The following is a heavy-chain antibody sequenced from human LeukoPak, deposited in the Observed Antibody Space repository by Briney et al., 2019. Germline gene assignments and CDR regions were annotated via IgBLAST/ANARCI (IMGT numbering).Heavy chain of an antibody. Sequence: SVKVSCKASGYTFTSYDINWVRQAPGQGLEWMGRIIPILGIANYAQKFQGRVTITADKSTSTAYMELSSLRSEDTAVYYCARLSRDGYNSLYYFDYWGQGTLVTVSS. CDR3: ARLSRDGYNSLYYFDY. CDR2: IIPILGIA. J-gene: IGHJ4*02. V-gene: IGHV1-69*04. CDR1: GYTFTSYD. D-gene: IGHD5-12*01.